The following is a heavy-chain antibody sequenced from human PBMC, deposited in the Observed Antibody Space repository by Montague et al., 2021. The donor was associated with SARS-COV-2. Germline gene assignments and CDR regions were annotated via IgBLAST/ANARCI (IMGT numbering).Heavy chain of an antibody. Sequence: SETLSLTCAVYGGSFSGYYWSWIRQPPGKGLEWIEEINHSGGTNYNPSLKSRVTISVDTSKNQFSLKLSSVTAADTAVYYCARVRYYGSGTSLGMDVWGQGTTVTVSS. J-gene: IGHJ6*02. CDR2: INHSGGT. D-gene: IGHD3-10*01. CDR1: GGSFSGYY. CDR3: ARVRYYGSGTSLGMDV. V-gene: IGHV4-34*01.